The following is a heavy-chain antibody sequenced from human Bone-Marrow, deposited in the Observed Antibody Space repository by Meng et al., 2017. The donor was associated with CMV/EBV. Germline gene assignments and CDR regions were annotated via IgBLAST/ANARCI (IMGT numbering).Heavy chain of an antibody. Sequence: GESLKISCAASGFSFSSYEMNWVRQAPGKGLEWVSYISSSGSTRYYGDSVRGRFTISRDNAENSLYLQMNSLRAEDTAVYYCTREGIYADTGDAFEIWGQGTMVTV. J-gene: IGHJ3*02. CDR3: TREGIYADTGDAFEI. CDR1: GFSFSSYE. V-gene: IGHV3-48*03. CDR2: ISSSGSTR. D-gene: IGHD2/OR15-2a*01.